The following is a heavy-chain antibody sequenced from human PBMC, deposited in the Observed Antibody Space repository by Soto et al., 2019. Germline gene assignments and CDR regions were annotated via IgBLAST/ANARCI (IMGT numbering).Heavy chain of an antibody. J-gene: IGHJ6*02. V-gene: IGHV1-69*12. CDR2: IMPIFGRP. Sequence: QVQLVQSGAEVKKPGSSMKVSCKASGGTFSDFAFSWVRQAPGQGPEWMGGIMPIFGRPDYPQKFRDRVTSTALESTSTGMGESRSRTSEDTAVYYCATCLRMVSIGNYYYGMDVWGQGTTVTVSS. CDR1: GGTFSDFA. D-gene: IGHD3-3*01. CDR3: ATCLRMVSIGNYYYGMDV.